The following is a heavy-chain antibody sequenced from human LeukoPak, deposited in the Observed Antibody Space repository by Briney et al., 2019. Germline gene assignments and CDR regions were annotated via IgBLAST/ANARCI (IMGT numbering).Heavy chain of an antibody. J-gene: IGHJ4*02. D-gene: IGHD2-2*01. CDR2: ISGSGGST. CDR3: ANGLRIPAAMRGD. V-gene: IGHV3-23*01. Sequence: GGSLRLSCAASGFTFSSYAMSWVRQAPGKGLEWVSAISGSGGSTYYADSVKGRFTISRDNSKNTLYLQMNSLRAEDPAVSYCANGLRIPAAMRGDWGQGTLVTVSS. CDR1: GFTFSSYA.